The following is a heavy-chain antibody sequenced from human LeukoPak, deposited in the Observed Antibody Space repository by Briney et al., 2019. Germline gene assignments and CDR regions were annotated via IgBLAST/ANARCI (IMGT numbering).Heavy chain of an antibody. CDR1: GFIFSSYW. Sequence: GGSLRLSCAASGFIFSSYWMSWVRQAPGKGLEWVASIKQDGSEKYYVDSVKGRFTISRDNAKNSLYLQMNSLRAEDTAVYYCARGPHREYLEQWLTGQFGYWGQGTLVTVSS. V-gene: IGHV3-7*03. CDR3: ARGPHREYLEQWLTGQFGY. CDR2: IKQDGSEK. J-gene: IGHJ4*02. D-gene: IGHD6-19*01.